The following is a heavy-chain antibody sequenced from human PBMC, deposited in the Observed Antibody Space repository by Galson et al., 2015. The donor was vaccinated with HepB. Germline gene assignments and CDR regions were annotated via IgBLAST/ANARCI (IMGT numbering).Heavy chain of an antibody. CDR3: AKVGVAGTTATMEYYYYYGMDV. V-gene: IGHV3-30*18. Sequence: SLRLSCAASGFTFSSYGMHWVRQAPGKGLEWVAVISYDGSNKYYADSVKGRFTISRDNSKNTLYLQMNSLRAEDTAVYYCAKVGVAGTTATMEYYYYYGMDVWGQGTTVTVSS. J-gene: IGHJ6*02. CDR1: GFTFSSYG. CDR2: ISYDGSNK. D-gene: IGHD4-17*01.